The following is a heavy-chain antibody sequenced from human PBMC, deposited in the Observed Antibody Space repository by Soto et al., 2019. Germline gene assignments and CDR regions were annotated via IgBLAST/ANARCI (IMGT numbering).Heavy chain of an antibody. CDR2: IIPIFGTA. V-gene: IGHV1-69*06. CDR3: ARSMYSSGYYCYGMDV. J-gene: IGHJ6*02. Sequence: SVKLCCTASGGTFISYAIIWVRQAPGQGLEWMGGIIPIFGTANYAQKFQGRVTITADKSTSTAYMELSSLRSEDTAVYYCARSMYSSGYYCYGMDVWGQGTTVTVSS. CDR1: GGTFISYA. D-gene: IGHD6-19*01.